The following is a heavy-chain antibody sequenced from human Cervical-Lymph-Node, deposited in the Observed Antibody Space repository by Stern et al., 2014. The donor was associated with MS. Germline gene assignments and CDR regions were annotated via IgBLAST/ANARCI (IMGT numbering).Heavy chain of an antibody. CDR2: IYPYASKT. CDR1: GYSFTIYY. J-gene: IGHJ4*02. Sequence: VQLVQSGAEVKKPGEALTISCKVSGYSFTIYYIAWVRQMPGKGLEWMGVIYPYASKTTYSPSFQGQVTISADKSITTAYLQWSSLRASDTAMYYCARHVQGFDYWGQGTLVTVSS. CDR3: ARHVQGFDY. V-gene: IGHV5-51*01.